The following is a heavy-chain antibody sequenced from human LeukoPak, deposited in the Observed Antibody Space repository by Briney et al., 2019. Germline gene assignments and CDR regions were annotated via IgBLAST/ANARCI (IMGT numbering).Heavy chain of an antibody. CDR3: ARDGGGRLRGAFDI. V-gene: IGHV4-59*01. J-gene: IGHJ3*02. D-gene: IGHD1-26*01. Sequence: SETLSLTCTVSGGSISSYYWRWIRQPPGKGLEWIGYIYYSGSTNYNPSLKSRVTISVDTSKNQFSLKLSSVTAADATVYYCARDGGGRLRGAFDIWGQGTMVTVSA. CDR2: IYYSGST. CDR1: GGSISSYY.